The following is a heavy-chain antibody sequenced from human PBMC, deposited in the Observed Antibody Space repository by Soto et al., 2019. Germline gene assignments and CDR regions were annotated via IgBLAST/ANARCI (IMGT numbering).Heavy chain of an antibody. V-gene: IGHV3-53*01. CDR3: AEHPGGGGY. CDR2: IYSGGYT. J-gene: IGHJ4*02. D-gene: IGHD2-21*01. Sequence: EVQLVESGGGLIQPGGSLRLSCAVSGFTVSNNYMSWVRQAPGKGLEGVSVIYSGGYTAYGDSVKGRFTISRDNSKNTLNLQMEGPGAEGTAGYCGAEHPGGGGYWGQGTLVTVSS. CDR1: GFTVSNNY.